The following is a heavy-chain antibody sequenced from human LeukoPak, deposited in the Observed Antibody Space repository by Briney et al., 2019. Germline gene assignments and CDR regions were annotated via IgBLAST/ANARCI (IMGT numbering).Heavy chain of an antibody. CDR2: ISAYNGNT. CDR3: ARVRSSITIFGVVRSRIDY. D-gene: IGHD3-3*01. Sequence: ASVTVSYKASGYTFTIYGISWVRQAPGQGREGMGWISAYNGNTNYAQNLQGRVTMTTDTSTSTAYMELRSLRSDDTAVYYCARVRSSITIFGVVRSRIDYWGQGTLVTVSS. V-gene: IGHV1-18*01. J-gene: IGHJ4*02. CDR1: GYTFTIYG.